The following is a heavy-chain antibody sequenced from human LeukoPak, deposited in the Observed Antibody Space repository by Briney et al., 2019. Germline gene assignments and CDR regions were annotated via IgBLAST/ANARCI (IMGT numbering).Heavy chain of an antibody. CDR1: GLTFSDYA. D-gene: IGHD6-13*01. V-gene: IGHV3-23*01. Sequence: GGSLRLSCAASGLTFSDYAMSWVRPGPGKGVEGVSGICGRDGSTDYADSVRGGLTIYRESSKNKLYVQINSLRAEDTAVYYCTKYRISSHVPKLYYWGQRTLVTVSS. CDR3: TKYRISSHVPKLYY. CDR2: ICGRDGST. J-gene: IGHJ4*02.